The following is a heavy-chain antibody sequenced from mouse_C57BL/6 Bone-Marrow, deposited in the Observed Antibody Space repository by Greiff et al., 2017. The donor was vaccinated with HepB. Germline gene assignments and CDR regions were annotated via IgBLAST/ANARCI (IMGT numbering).Heavy chain of an antibody. CDR2: IWWDDDK. CDR3: ARMRYDYDRAWFAY. CDR1: GFSLSTFGMG. D-gene: IGHD2-4*01. J-gene: IGHJ3*01. V-gene: IGHV8-8*01. Sequence: QVTLKESGPGILQPSQTLSLTCSFSGFSLSTFGMGVGWIRQPSGKGLEWLAHIWWDDDKYYNPALKSRLTISKDTSKNQVFLKIANVDTADTATYYCARMRYDYDRAWFAYWGQGTLVTVSA.